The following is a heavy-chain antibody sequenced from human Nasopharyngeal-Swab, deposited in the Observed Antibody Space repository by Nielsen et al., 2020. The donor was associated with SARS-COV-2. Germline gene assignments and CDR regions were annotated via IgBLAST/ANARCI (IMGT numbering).Heavy chain of an antibody. J-gene: IGHJ6*02. CDR3: SGQGGGDYYDSRRYYNYVMDV. V-gene: IGHV1-69*04. Sequence: SVKVSCKASGGTFSSYAISWVRQAPGQGLEWMGRIIPIFGIANYAQKLQGRVTITADKSTSTAYMELSGLKSEDTAVYYCSGQGGGDYYDSRRYYNYVMDVWGQGTTVTVSS. CDR1: GGTFSSYA. D-gene: IGHD3-22*01. CDR2: IIPIFGIA.